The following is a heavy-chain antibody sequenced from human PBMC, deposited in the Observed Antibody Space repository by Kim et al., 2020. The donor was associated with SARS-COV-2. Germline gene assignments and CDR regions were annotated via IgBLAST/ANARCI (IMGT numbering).Heavy chain of an antibody. Sequence: GGSLRLSCAASGFSFSDAAMHWVRQASGKGLEWVGRIRSKANNYASTYAASVHDRFTISSDDSKNAADLQMNSLITEDTAVYYCTRVPGKTLAFCDAYDIWGQGTLVTVSS. V-gene: IGHV3-73*01. CDR2: IRSKANNYAS. CDR3: TRVPGKTLAFCDAYDI. CDR1: GFSFSDAA. D-gene: IGHD3-3*02. J-gene: IGHJ3*02.